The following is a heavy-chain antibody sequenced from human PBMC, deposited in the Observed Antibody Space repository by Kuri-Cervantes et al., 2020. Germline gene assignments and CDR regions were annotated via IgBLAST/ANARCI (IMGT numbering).Heavy chain of an antibody. J-gene: IGHJ6*02. CDR3: ARHFARLRYFAYGTDV. Sequence: GSLRLSCTVSGGSISSSSYYWGWIRQPPGKGPEWFRSIYYSGSTYYKTSLKSRVTISADTSKNQFSLKLSSVTAADTAVYYCARHFARLRYFAYGTDVWGQGTTVTVSS. D-gene: IGHD3-9*01. CDR1: GGSISSSSYY. CDR2: IYYSGST. V-gene: IGHV4-39*01.